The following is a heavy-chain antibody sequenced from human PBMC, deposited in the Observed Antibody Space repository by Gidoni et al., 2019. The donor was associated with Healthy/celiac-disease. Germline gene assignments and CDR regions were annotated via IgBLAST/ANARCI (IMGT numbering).Heavy chain of an antibody. D-gene: IGHD6-13*01. J-gene: IGHJ4*02. Sequence: QVQLVESGGGVVQPGRSLRLSCAAYGFTFSSYAMHWVRQAPGQGLEWVAVISYDGSNKYYADSVKGRFTISRDNSKNTLYLQMNSLRAEDTAVYYCARDPIAAAGVYYFDYWGQGTLVTVSS. CDR3: ARDPIAAAGVYYFDY. CDR2: ISYDGSNK. CDR1: GFTFSSYA. V-gene: IGHV3-30-3*01.